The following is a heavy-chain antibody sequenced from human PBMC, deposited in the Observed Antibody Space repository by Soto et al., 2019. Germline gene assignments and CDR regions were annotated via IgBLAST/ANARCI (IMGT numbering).Heavy chain of an antibody. CDR2: ISGHNGKA. J-gene: IGHJ6*02. Sequence: QVQLVQSGAEVKEPGASVTVSCKASGYTFKSYDVMWVRKAPGQGLEWMGWISGHNGKADYAENFRGRVIMTTDTSTATASRDLRSLRSDDTAVYYCARKGYIGNFVMDVWGQGTTVTVSS. V-gene: IGHV1-18*04. CDR3: ARKGYIGNFVMDV. CDR1: GYTFKSYD. D-gene: IGHD5-12*01.